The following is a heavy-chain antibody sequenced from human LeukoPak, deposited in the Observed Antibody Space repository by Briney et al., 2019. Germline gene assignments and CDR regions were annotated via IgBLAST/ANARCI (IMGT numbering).Heavy chain of an antibody. CDR3: ARDWSLNTAMAPRVSQMDV. Sequence: PGGSLRLSCAASGFTFSIYWMSWVRQAPGKGLEWAANIKQDGSEKYYVDSVKGRFTISRDNAKNSLYLQMNSLRAEDTAVYYCARDWSLNTAMAPRVSQMDVWGKGTTVTVSS. D-gene: IGHD5-18*01. CDR1: GFTFSIYW. V-gene: IGHV3-7*01. CDR2: IKQDGSEK. J-gene: IGHJ6*04.